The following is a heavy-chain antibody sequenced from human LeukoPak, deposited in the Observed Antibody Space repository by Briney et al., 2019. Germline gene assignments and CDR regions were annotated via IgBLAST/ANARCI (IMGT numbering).Heavy chain of an antibody. V-gene: IGHV4-59*11. CDR2: IYYTGDT. D-gene: IGHD3-10*01. CDR1: GGSISGHY. Sequence: SETLSLTCTVSGGSISGHYWGWIRQPPGKGLEWIGYIYYTGDTNYIPSFESRVTISVDTSKNQFSLKLGSVTAADTATYYCVRVVTGSVDCWGQGTLVTVSS. J-gene: IGHJ4*02. CDR3: VRVVTGSVDC.